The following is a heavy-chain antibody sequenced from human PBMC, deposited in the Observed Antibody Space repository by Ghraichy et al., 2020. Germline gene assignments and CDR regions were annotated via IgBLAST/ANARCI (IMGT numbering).Heavy chain of an antibody. Sequence: LSLTCAASGFTFSNHDMPWIRQAPGKGLEWVSAIVTTGDTYHASSVKGRFTVFRDNVKNSVYLQMNSLRVGDTAVYYCARGGGTYYSDSGSLNKFSYWGQRT. D-gene: IGHD3-10*01. V-gene: IGHV3-13*01. CDR1: GFTFSNHD. CDR3: ARGGGTYYSDSGSLNKFSY. J-gene: IGHJ4*02. CDR2: IVTTGDT.